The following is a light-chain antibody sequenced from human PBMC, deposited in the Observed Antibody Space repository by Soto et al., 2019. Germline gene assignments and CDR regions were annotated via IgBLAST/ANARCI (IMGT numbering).Light chain of an antibody. CDR2: AAS. CDR1: QSISSY. J-gene: IGKJ2*01. Sequence: DIQMTQSPSSLSASVGDRVTITCRASQSISSYLNWYQQKPGKAPKLLIYAASSLQSGVPSSFSGSGSGTDFTLTISSLQPEDFATYYCKQSYSTPYTFGQGTKLEIK. CDR3: KQSYSTPYT. V-gene: IGKV1-39*01.